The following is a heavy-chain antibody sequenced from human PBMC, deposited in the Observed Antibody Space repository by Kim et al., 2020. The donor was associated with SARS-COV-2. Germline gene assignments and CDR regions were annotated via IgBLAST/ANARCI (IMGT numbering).Heavy chain of an antibody. Sequence: SSTLYYADSVQDRFTISRDNAKNSLYLQMNSLRDEDTAVYYCATDRTYWGQGTLVTVSS. J-gene: IGHJ4*02. CDR3: ATDRTY. V-gene: IGHV3-48*02. CDR2: SSTL.